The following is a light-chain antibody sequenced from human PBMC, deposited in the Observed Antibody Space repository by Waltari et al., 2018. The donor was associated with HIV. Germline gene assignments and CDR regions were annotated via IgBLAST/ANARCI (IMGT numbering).Light chain of an antibody. V-gene: IGLV1-40*01. Sequence: QSVLTQPPSVSGAPGQRVPISCTGSSSNIGAGFEVHWYQQLPGTAPKLLIYANNNRPSGVPDRFSGSKSGTSASLAITGLQAEDEADYYCQSYDSSLRGYAFGTGTKVSVL. CDR3: QSYDSSLRGYA. CDR2: ANN. J-gene: IGLJ1*01. CDR1: SSNIGAGFE.